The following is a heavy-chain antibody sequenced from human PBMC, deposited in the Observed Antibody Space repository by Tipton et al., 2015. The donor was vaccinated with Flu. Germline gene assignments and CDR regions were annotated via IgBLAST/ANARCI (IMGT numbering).Heavy chain of an antibody. V-gene: IGHV3-23*01. CDR2: ISGGGAIR. CDR3: ARRDYSNYVSEPKNWFDP. CDR1: GFTFSRYA. Sequence: SLRLSCAASGFTFSRYAMTWVRQAPGKGLEWVSAISGGGAIRYFADSVKGRFTISRDNSKNMLYLQMNSLRPEDTAVYFCARRDYSNYVSEPKNWFDPWGQGTLVTVSS. J-gene: IGHJ5*02. D-gene: IGHD4-11*01.